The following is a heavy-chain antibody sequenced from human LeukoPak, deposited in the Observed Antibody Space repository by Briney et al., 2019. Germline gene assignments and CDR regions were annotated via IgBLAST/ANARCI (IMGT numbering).Heavy chain of an antibody. J-gene: IGHJ4*02. Sequence: PGGSLRLSCAASGFTVSSNYMSWVRQAPGKGLEWVSVIYSGGSTYYADSVKGRFTISRDNSKNTLYLQMNSLRAEDTAVYYCARGYSGYGELLVFDYWGQGTLVTASS. D-gene: IGHD5-12*01. CDR3: ARGYSGYGELLVFDY. CDR2: IYSGGST. V-gene: IGHV3-53*01. CDR1: GFTVSSNY.